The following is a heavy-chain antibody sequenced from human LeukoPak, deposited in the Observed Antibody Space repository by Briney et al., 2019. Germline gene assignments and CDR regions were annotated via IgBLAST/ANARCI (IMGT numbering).Heavy chain of an antibody. Sequence: GGSLRLSCVASGFIFSSYDMHWVRQVTGKGLEWVSAIGTTGDIYYPGAVKGRFTISRENAKNSLYLQMNSLRAGDTAVYYCARANLIFDALDIWGQGTMVTVSA. V-gene: IGHV3-13*01. J-gene: IGHJ3*02. CDR1: GFIFSSYD. CDR2: IGTTGDI. D-gene: IGHD2-15*01. CDR3: ARANLIFDALDI.